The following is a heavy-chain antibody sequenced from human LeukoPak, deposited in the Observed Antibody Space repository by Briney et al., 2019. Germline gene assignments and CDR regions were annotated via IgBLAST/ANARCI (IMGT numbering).Heavy chain of an antibody. D-gene: IGHD3-22*01. CDR1: GFTFSSYE. CDR2: ISSSGSTI. J-gene: IGHJ3*02. V-gene: IGHV3-48*03. CDR3: AGDSPEYYYDSSGYYYHAFDI. Sequence: GGSLRLSCAASGFTFSSYEMNWVRQAPGKGLEWVSYISSSGSTIYYADSVKGRFTISRDNAKNSLYLQMNSLRAEDTAVYYCAGDSPEYYYDSSGYYYHAFDIWGQGTMVTVSS.